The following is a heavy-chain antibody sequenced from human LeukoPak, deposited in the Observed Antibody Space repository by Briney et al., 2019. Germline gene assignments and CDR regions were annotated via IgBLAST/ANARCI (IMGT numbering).Heavy chain of an antibody. J-gene: IGHJ5*02. D-gene: IGHD3-16*01. V-gene: IGHV4-34*01. CDR2: INHSGST. CDR1: GGSFSDYF. CDR3: GRGGARISFGGVIIANWFDP. Sequence: SETLSLTCAVYGGSFSDYFWSWIRQPPGKGLEWIGEINHSGSTNYNPSPKSRVTISVDTSKSQLYLKLSSVTAADTAVYYCGRGGARISFGGVIIANWFDPWGQGTLVTVSS.